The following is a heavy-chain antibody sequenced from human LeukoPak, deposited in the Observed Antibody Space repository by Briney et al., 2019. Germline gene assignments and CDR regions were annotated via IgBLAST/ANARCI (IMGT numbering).Heavy chain of an antibody. J-gene: IGHJ4*02. CDR2: ISSSSSYI. CDR3: ARDRGYCSSTSCYTEIDY. CDR1: GFTFSSYS. D-gene: IGHD2-2*02. V-gene: IGHV3-21*01. Sequence: GGSLRLSCAASGFTFSSYSMNWVRQAPGKGLEWVSSISSSSSYIYYADSVKGRFTISRDNAKNSLYLQMNSLRAEDTAVYYRARDRGYCSSTSCYTEIDYWGQGTLVTVSS.